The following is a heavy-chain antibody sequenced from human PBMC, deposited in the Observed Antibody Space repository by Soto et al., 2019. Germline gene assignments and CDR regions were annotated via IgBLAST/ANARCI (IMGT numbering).Heavy chain of an antibody. CDR1: RFTFSSYA. V-gene: IGHV3-30-3*01. CDR2: ISYDGSNK. CDR3: ARDRRQLWSSYFDY. Sequence: GGCLRLSCAASRFTFSSYAMHWVRQAPGKGLERVAVISYDGSNKYYADSVKGRFTISRDNSMNTLYLQMNSLRAEDTPVYYWARDRRQLWSSYFDYWGQGTLVTVSS. D-gene: IGHD5-18*01. J-gene: IGHJ4*02.